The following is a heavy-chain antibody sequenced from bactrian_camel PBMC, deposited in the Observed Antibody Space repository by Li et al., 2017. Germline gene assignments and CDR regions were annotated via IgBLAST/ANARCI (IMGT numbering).Heavy chain of an antibody. V-gene: IGHV3S53*01. CDR3: GVDTGAPPENLDEWVQWIDS. D-gene: IGHD3*01. CDR1: GGTINDKC. J-gene: IGHJ4*01. CDR2: IASDGST. Sequence: HVQLVESGGGSVHSGGSLRLSCENSGGTINDKCLGWFRQAPGKEREGVATIASDGSTNYANSVKGRFTISKDNNVNTLYLQMNSLKPEDTAMYYCGVDTGAPPENLDEWVQWIDSWGQGTQVTVS.